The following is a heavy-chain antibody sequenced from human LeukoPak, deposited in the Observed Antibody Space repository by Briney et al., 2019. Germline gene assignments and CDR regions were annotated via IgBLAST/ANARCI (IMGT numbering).Heavy chain of an antibody. CDR2: ISSSGSTI. CDR3: AELGITMIGGV. D-gene: IGHD3-10*02. J-gene: IGHJ6*04. Sequence: GGSLRLSCAASGFTFSSYEMNWVRQAPGKGLEWVSYISSSGSTIYYADSVKGRFTISRDNARNLLYLQMNSLRAEDTAVYYCAELGITMIGGVWGKGTTVTISS. V-gene: IGHV3-48*03. CDR1: GFTFSSYE.